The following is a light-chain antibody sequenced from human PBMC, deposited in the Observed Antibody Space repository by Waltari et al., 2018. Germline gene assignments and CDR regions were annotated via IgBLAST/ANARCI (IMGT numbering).Light chain of an antibody. Sequence: DIVMTQSPDSLAVSLGERATINCKSSQSVLYSSNNKNYLAWYQQKPAQPPNLLIYWASTRESGVPDRFSGSGSGTDFTLTISSLQAEDVAVYYCQQYDSAPLTFGGGTRVEIK. V-gene: IGKV4-1*01. CDR1: QSVLYSSNNKNY. J-gene: IGKJ4*01. CDR3: QQYDSAPLT. CDR2: WAS.